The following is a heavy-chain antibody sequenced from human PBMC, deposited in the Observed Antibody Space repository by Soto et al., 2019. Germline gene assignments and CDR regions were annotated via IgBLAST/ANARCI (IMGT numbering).Heavy chain of an antibody. CDR3: ARDRFVVVPAATAYYFDY. CDR2: IKQDGSEK. Sequence: LRLSCAASGFTFSSYWMSWVRQAPGKGLEWVANIKQDGSEKYYVDSVKGRFTISRDNAKNSLYLQMNSLRAEDTAVYYCARDRFVVVPAATAYYFDYWGQGTLVTVSS. CDR1: GFTFSSYW. J-gene: IGHJ4*02. V-gene: IGHV3-7*01. D-gene: IGHD2-2*01.